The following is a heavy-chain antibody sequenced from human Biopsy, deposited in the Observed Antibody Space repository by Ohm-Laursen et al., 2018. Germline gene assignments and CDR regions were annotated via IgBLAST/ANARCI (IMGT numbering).Heavy chain of an antibody. CDR2: INQSGRT. Sequence: GTLSLTCEVYGKTFSDYYWSWIRQPPGKGLEWIGQINQSGRTNYNPSLKIRVNISADKSNNQFSLKLTSVTSADTAVYFCGNEVHGRDYWGLGALVTVSS. CDR1: GKTFSDYY. D-gene: IGHD2-15*01. J-gene: IGHJ4*02. V-gene: IGHV4-34*08. CDR3: GNEVHGRDY.